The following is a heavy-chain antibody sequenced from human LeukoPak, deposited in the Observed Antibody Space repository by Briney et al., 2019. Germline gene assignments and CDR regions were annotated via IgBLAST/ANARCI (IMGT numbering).Heavy chain of an antibody. Sequence: GGSLRLSCAASGFTFSDSYMSWIRQAPGKGLEWVSYITSSYTNYAESVKGRFTISRDNAKNSLYLQMNSLRAEDTAVYYCARGIYYFDSWGQGTLVTVSS. CDR2: ITSSYT. D-gene: IGHD5-12*01. CDR1: GFTFSDSY. V-gene: IGHV3-11*03. J-gene: IGHJ4*02. CDR3: ARGIYYFDS.